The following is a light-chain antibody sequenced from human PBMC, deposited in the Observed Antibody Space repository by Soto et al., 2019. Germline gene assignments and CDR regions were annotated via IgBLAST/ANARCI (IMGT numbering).Light chain of an antibody. CDR1: QSISIW. CDR2: GTS. J-gene: IGKJ1*01. CDR3: QHYYDYSWT. Sequence: DIHMTQSPSTLSASVGDRVTITCRASQSISIWLAWYQQKPGRAPNLLIYGTSSLESGVTSRFGGSGSGSEFTLTISSLQPDDFASYYSQHYYDYSWTFGHGTKVEIK. V-gene: IGKV1-5*03.